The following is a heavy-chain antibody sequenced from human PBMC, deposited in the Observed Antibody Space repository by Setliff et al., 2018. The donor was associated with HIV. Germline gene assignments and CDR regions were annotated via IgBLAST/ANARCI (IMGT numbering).Heavy chain of an antibody. V-gene: IGHV4-4*09. CDR1: GASFTTHY. D-gene: IGHD5-12*01. J-gene: IGHJ4*02. CDR2: ISTSGST. Sequence: SETLSLTCTVSGASFTTHYWSLIRQPPGKGLEWIGCISTSGSTNYNPSLKSRVTLSIDMSKNQFSLKMSSVTAADTAVYYCTRLAGGYADYWGQGKLVTVSS. CDR3: TRLAGGYADY.